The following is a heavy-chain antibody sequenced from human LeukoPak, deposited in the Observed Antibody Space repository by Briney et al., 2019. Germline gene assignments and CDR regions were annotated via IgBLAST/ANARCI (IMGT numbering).Heavy chain of an antibody. CDR3: ARDERGYCSSTSCLHDAFDI. D-gene: IGHD2-2*01. CDR2: ISSSSSYT. Sequence: GGSLRLSCAASGFTFSDYYMSWIRQAPGKGLEWVSYISSSSSYTNYADSVKGRFTISRDNAKNSLYLQMNSLRAEDTAVYCCARDERGYCSSTSCLHDAFDIWGQGTMVTVPS. J-gene: IGHJ3*02. CDR1: GFTFSDYY. V-gene: IGHV3-11*06.